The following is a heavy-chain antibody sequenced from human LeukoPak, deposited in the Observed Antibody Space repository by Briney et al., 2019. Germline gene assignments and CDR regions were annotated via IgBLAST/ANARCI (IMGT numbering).Heavy chain of an antibody. CDR2: IYYSGST. V-gene: IGHV4-38-2*02. CDR1: GYSISSGYY. J-gene: IGHJ4*02. Sequence: SETLSLTCTVSGYSISSGYYWGWIRQPPGKGLEWIGSIYYSGSTYYNPSLKSRVTISVDTSKNQFSLKLSSVTAADTAVYYCARGTMVRGVTLAYWGQGTLVTVSS. D-gene: IGHD3-10*01. CDR3: ARGTMVRGVTLAY.